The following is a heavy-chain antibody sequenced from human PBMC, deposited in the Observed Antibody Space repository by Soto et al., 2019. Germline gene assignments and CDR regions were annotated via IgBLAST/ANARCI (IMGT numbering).Heavy chain of an antibody. CDR3: ARDPPYSSGWYAGFDP. Sequence: GASVKVSCKASGYTFTSYAMHWVRQAPGQRLEWMGWINAGNGNTKYSQKFQGRVTITTDTSASTAYMELRSLRSEDTAVYYCARDPPYSSGWYAGFDPWGQGTLVTVSS. CDR1: GYTFTSYA. D-gene: IGHD6-19*01. J-gene: IGHJ5*02. V-gene: IGHV1-3*01. CDR2: INAGNGNT.